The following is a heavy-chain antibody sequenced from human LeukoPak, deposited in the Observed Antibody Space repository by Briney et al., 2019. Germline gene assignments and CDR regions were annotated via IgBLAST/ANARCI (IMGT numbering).Heavy chain of an antibody. D-gene: IGHD3-9*01. CDR1: GGSISSYY. V-gene: IGHV4-4*07. CDR3: ARLGYYDILTGYFPVDAEYFQH. J-gene: IGHJ1*01. Sequence: SETLSLTCTVSGGSISSYYWSWIRQPAGKGLEWIGRIYTSGSTNYNASLKSRVSMSVDTSKNQFSLKLSSVTAADTAVYYCARLGYYDILTGYFPVDAEYFQHWGQGTLVTVSS. CDR2: IYTSGST.